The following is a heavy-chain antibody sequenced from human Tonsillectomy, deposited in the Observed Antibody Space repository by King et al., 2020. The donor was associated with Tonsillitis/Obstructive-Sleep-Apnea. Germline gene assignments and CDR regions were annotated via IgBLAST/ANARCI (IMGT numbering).Heavy chain of an antibody. CDR1: GFTFSSYD. V-gene: IGHV3-23*04. CDR3: ARGRNSGYEFFDN. D-gene: IGHD5-12*01. Sequence: VQLVESGGGLVQPGGSLRLSCAASGFTFSSYDMNWVRQAPGKGLEWVSAISASGGTTYYADAVKGRFTISRDKSKNTVYVQMNSPRAEDTAVYYCARGRNSGYEFFDNWGQGTLVTVSS. J-gene: IGHJ4*02. CDR2: ISASGGTT.